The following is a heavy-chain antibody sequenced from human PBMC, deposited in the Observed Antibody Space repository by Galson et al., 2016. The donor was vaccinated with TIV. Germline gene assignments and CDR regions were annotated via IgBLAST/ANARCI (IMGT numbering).Heavy chain of an antibody. CDR1: GYTLSTYY. V-gene: IGHV1-46*01. CDR3: ARRFYFDY. CDR2: IDPSVGST. Sequence: SVKVSCKASGYTLSTYYMHWLRQAPGQGLEWMGIIDPSVGSTTYSQKFQGRVTMTSDTSTSTVYMELTSLKSEDTAVYYCARRFYFDYWGQGTLVTVSS. J-gene: IGHJ4*02.